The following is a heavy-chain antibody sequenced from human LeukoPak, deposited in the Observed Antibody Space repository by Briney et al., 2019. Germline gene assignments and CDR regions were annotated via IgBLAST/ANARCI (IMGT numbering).Heavy chain of an antibody. Sequence: GESLKISCKGSGYSFTTYWISWVRQMPGKGLEWMGRIAPSDSYTNYSPSFQGHVTISADKSISTAYLQWSSLKASDTAMYYCAIHSGSYRPFDYWGQGTLATVSS. CDR1: GYSFTTYW. J-gene: IGHJ4*02. CDR3: AIHSGSYRPFDY. V-gene: IGHV5-10-1*01. D-gene: IGHD1-26*01. CDR2: IAPSDSYT.